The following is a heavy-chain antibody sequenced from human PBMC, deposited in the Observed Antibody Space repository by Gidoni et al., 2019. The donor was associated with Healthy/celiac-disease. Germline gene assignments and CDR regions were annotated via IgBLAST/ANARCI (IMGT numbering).Heavy chain of an antibody. D-gene: IGHD2-2*01. CDR2: ISSRSSYI. Sequence: EVQLVESGGGLVKPGGSLRLSCAASGFTFSSYRMNWVRQAPGKGLEWGSSISSRSSYIYYADSVKGRFTISRDNAKNSLYLQMNSLRAEDTAVYYCARLGVVPAARIWNQEDYGWFDPWGQGTLVTVSS. CDR3: ARLGVVPAARIWNQEDYGWFDP. J-gene: IGHJ5*02. CDR1: GFTFSSYR. V-gene: IGHV3-21*01.